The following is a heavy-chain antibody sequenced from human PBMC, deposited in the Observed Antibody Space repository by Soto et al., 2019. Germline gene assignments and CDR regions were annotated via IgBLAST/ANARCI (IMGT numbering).Heavy chain of an antibody. CDR3: ARGGPHIYCGSWNSYFDY. CDR1: GYTFANYG. V-gene: IGHV1-18*01. J-gene: IGHJ4*02. D-gene: IGHD2-21*01. CDR2: NT. Sequence: QVQLVQSGAEVKEPGASVKLSCKTSGYTFANYGVTWVRQAPGQVLEWVGCNTDYAQKLQGTVTMTRATSTITAYLELRSLKSDDTAVYYCARGGPHIYCGSWNSYFDYWGQGTLVTVSS.